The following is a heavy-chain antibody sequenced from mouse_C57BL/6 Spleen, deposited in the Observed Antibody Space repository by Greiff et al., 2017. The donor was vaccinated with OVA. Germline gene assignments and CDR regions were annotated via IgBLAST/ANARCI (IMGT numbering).Heavy chain of an antibody. CDR2: IHPNSGST. CDR1: GYTFTSYW. Sequence: QLQQPGAELVKPGASVKLSCKASGYTFTSYWMHWVKQRPGQGLEWIGMIHPNSGSTNYNEKFKSKATLTVDKSSSTAYMQLSSLTSEDSAVYYCARPSSGYDFDYWGQGTTLTVSS. CDR3: ARPSSGYDFDY. J-gene: IGHJ2*01. V-gene: IGHV1-64*01. D-gene: IGHD3-2*02.